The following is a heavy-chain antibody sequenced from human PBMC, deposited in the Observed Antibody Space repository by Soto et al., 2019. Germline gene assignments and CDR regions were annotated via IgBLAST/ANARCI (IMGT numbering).Heavy chain of an antibody. D-gene: IGHD1-1*01. Sequence: QVQLVQSGAEVKMPGSSVKVSCKASGGTFTSFAFSWVRQAPGQGLEWMGGIIPILITPNYAQKFRGRVTITADESTTTVHMELSSLRFADTAIYYCARAHNDNADGPVEFWGQGTLLTVSS. J-gene: IGHJ4*02. CDR3: ARAHNDNADGPVEF. CDR1: GGTFTSFA. V-gene: IGHV1-69*11. CDR2: IIPILITP.